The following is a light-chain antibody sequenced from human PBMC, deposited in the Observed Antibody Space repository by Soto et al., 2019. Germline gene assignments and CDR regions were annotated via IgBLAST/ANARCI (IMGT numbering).Light chain of an antibody. Sequence: MTPSPSSLSASVGTRVTITCQPSQSLLHSNGYNYLDWYLQKPGQSPQLLIYLGSNRASGVPDRFSGSGSGTDFTLKISRVEAEDVGVYYCMQPLQSWTFGQGTKVDIK. J-gene: IGKJ1*01. V-gene: IGKV2-28*01. CDR3: MQPLQSWT. CDR2: LGS. CDR1: QSLLHSNGYNY.